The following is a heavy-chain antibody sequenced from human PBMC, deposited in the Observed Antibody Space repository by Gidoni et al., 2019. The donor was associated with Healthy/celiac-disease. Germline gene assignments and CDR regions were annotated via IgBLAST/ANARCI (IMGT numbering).Heavy chain of an antibody. J-gene: IGHJ6*02. V-gene: IGHV1-2*02. CDR1: GYTFTGYY. Sequence: QVQLVQSGAEGQQPGASVTVCCKASGYTFTGYYMHWVRQAPVHWLEWMGWINPNRGGTNDAQKFQGRVTMTRDTSISTAYMELSRLRSDDTAVYYCARDPGQFGGMDVWGQGTTVTVSS. CDR3: ARDPGQFGGMDV. D-gene: IGHD3-10*01. CDR2: INPNRGGT.